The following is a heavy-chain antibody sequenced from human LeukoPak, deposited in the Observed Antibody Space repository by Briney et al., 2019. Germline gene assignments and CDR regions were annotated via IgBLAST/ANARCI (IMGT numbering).Heavy chain of an antibody. CDR2: INHSGST. Sequence: SETLSLTCAVYGGSFSGYYWSWIRQPPGKGLEWIGEINHSGSTNYNPSLKSRVTISVDTSKNQFSLKLSSVTAADTAVYYCAREVRRDFWSGYHESNNWFDSWGQGTLVTVSS. V-gene: IGHV4-34*01. CDR3: AREVRRDFWSGYHESNNWFDS. J-gene: IGHJ5*01. D-gene: IGHD3-3*01. CDR1: GGSFSGYY.